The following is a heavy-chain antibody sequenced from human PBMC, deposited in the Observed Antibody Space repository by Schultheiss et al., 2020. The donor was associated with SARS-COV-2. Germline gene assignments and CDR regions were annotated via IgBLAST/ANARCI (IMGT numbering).Heavy chain of an antibody. J-gene: IGHJ6*02. V-gene: IGHV3-33*01. CDR1: GFTFSSYG. D-gene: IGHD3-3*01. CDR3: ARDPRFLGPVYYYGMDV. CDR2: IWYDGSNK. Sequence: GGSLRLSCAASGFTFSSYGMHWVRQAPGKGLEWVAVIWYDGSNKYYADSVKGRFTISRDNSKNTLYLQMNSLRAEDTAVYYCARDPRFLGPVYYYGMDVWGQGTTVTVSS.